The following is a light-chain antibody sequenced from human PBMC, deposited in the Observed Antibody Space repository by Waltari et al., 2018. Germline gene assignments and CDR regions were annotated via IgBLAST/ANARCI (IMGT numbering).Light chain of an antibody. CDR1: SGDSSNI. CDR2: VNSDGSH. Sequence: QLVLTQSPSASASLGASVRISCTLDSGDSSNIIAWHQQPPEKGPRNLMKVNSDGSHSKEDEIPDRFSGSGSGAERYLTISSVQSEDEADYYCQTGGHGTWVFGGGTKLTVL. CDR3: QTGGHGTWV. J-gene: IGLJ3*02. V-gene: IGLV4-69*01.